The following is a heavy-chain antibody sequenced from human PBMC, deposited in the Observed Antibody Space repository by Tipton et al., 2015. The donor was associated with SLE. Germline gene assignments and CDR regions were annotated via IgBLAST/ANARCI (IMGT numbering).Heavy chain of an antibody. J-gene: IGHJ5*02. CDR2: IRSKAYGGTT. Sequence: SLRLSCTASGFTFGDYAMSWVRQAPGKGLEWVGFIRSKAYGGTTEYAASVKGRFTISRDDSKSIAYLQMNSLKTEDTAVYYCAKGREEQWLVDNWFDPWGQGTLVTVSS. CDR1: GFTFGDYA. V-gene: IGHV3-49*04. CDR3: AKGREEQWLVDNWFDP. D-gene: IGHD6-19*01.